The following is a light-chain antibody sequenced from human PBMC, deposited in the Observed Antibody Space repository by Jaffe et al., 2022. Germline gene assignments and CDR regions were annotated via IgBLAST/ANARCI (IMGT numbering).Light chain of an antibody. V-gene: IGLV3-1*01. Sequence: SYQLTQPPSVSVSPGQTATITCSGDKLGTKSICWYQQKPGQSPVLVLYQNSKRPSGIPERFSGSNSGNTATLTIRETQAMDEADFYCQAWDNRIVIFGGGTKLTVL. CDR1: KLGTKS. J-gene: IGLJ2*01. CDR2: QNS. CDR3: QAWDNRIVI.